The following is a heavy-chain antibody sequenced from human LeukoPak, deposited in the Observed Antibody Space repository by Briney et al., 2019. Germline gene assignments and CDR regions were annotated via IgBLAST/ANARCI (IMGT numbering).Heavy chain of an antibody. D-gene: IGHD6-13*01. J-gene: IGHJ4*02. V-gene: IGHV4-34*01. CDR2: INHSGST. CDR1: GGSFSGCY. Sequence: SETLSLTCAVYGGSFSGCYWSWIRQPPGKGLEWIGEINHSGSTNLHPSLKSRVTISLDTSKNQFSLKLSSVTAADSAVYYCAARIAAAGQIDYWGQGTLVTVSS. CDR3: AARIAAAGQIDY.